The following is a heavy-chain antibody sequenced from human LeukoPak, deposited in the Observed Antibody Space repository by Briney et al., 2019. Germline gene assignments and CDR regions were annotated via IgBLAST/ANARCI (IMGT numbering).Heavy chain of an antibody. Sequence: PSETLSLTCTVSGGSISSGDYYWSWIRQTPGKGLEWIGYIYYSGSTYYNPSLKSRVTISVDTSKNQFSLKLSSVTAADTAVYYCAREVRATMIVVVIGADAFDIWGQGTMVTVSS. D-gene: IGHD3-22*01. CDR1: GGSISSGDYY. J-gene: IGHJ3*02. CDR3: AREVRATMIVVVIGADAFDI. V-gene: IGHV4-30-4*01. CDR2: IYYSGST.